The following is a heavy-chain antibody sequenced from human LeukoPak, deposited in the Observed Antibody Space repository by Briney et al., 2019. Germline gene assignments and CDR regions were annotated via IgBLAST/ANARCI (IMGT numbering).Heavy chain of an antibody. Sequence: GGSLRLSCAASGFTFGSYGMHWVRRAPGKGLEWVAFIRYDGNNEYYGDSVKGRFTISRDNSKNTLYLQMNSLRVEDTAVYYCAKVQTLSSSALDYWGQGTLVTVSS. J-gene: IGHJ4*02. D-gene: IGHD6-6*01. CDR3: AKVQTLSSSALDY. CDR1: GFTFGSYG. CDR2: IRYDGNNE. V-gene: IGHV3-30*02.